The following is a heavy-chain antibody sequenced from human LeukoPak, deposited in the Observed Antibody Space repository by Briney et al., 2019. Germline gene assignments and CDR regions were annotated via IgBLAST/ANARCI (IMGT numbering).Heavy chain of an antibody. V-gene: IGHV5-51*01. J-gene: IGHJ6*02. Sequence: GESLKISCKGSGYSFTSYWIGWVRQMPGKGLEWMGIIYPGDSDTRYSPSFQGQVTISADKSISTAYLQWSSLKASDTAIYYCARSANPVWYYDFWRGKEPSYYYGMDVWGQGTTVTVSS. D-gene: IGHD3-3*01. CDR1: GYSFTSYW. CDR2: IYPGDSDT. CDR3: ARSANPVWYYDFWRGKEPSYYYGMDV.